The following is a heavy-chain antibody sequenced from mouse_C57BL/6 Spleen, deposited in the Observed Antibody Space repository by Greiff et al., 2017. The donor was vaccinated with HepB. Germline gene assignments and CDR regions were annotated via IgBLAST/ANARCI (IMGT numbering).Heavy chain of an antibody. CDR2: IDPETGGT. CDR1: GYTFTDYE. V-gene: IGHV1-15*01. Sequence: QVHVKQSGAELVRPGASVTLSCKASGYTFTDYEMHWVKQTPVHGLEWIGAIDPETGGTAYNQKFKGKAILTADKSSSTAYMELRSLTSEDSAVYYCTRWGGNYVDYWGQGTTLTVSS. J-gene: IGHJ2*01. CDR3: TRWGGNYVDY.